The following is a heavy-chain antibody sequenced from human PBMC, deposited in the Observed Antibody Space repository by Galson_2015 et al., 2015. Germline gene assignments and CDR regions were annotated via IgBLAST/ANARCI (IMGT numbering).Heavy chain of an antibody. D-gene: IGHD2-2*01. CDR3: ARSPYQLLNY. J-gene: IGHJ4*02. Sequence: ETLSLPCNVSGGSISSYYWSWIRQPPGKGLEWIGYIYYSGSTKYNPSLKGRVTISVDTSKNQFSLKLSSVTAADTAVYFRARSPYQLLNYWGQGTLVTVSS. CDR2: IYYSGST. CDR1: GGSISSYY. V-gene: IGHV4-59*01.